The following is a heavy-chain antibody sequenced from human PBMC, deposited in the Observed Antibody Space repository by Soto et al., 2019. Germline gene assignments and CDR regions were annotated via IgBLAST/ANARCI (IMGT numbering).Heavy chain of an antibody. V-gene: IGHV1-69*12. CDR1: GGTFSSYA. CDR3: VFPMVRPGDRAY. CDR2: IIPIFGTA. Sequence: QVQLVQSGAEVKKPGSSVKVSCKASGGTFSSYAISWVRQAPGQGLEWMGGIIPIFGTANYAQKFQGRVTIPADESTSTAYMELSSLRSEDTAVYYCVFPMVRPGDRAYWGQGTLVTVSS. D-gene: IGHD3-10*01. J-gene: IGHJ4*02.